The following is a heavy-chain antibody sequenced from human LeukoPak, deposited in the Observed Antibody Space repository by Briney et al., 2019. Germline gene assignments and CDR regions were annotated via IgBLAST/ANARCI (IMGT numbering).Heavy chain of an antibody. CDR2: ISSSSSYI. J-gene: IGHJ4*02. Sequence: GGSLRLSCAASGFTFSSYWMSWVRQAPGKGLEWVSSISSSSSYIYYADSVKGRFTISRDNAKNSLYLQMNSLRAEDTAVYYCARGYCSSTSCYTPDYWGQGTLVTVSS. CDR3: ARGYCSSTSCYTPDY. V-gene: IGHV3-21*01. D-gene: IGHD2-2*02. CDR1: GFTFSSYW.